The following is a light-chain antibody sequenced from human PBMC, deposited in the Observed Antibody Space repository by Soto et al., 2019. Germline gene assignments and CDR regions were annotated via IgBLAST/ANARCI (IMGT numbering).Light chain of an antibody. Sequence: QSVLTQPPSASGTPGQRVTISCSGSSSNIGKNTVNWYKQLPGTAPKLLIYRHDERPSGVPDRFSGSRSGTSASLAISGLQSEDEADYYCAAWDDSLNGVVFGGGTKLTVL. CDR1: SSNIGKNT. CDR3: AAWDDSLNGVV. V-gene: IGLV1-44*01. CDR2: RHD. J-gene: IGLJ2*01.